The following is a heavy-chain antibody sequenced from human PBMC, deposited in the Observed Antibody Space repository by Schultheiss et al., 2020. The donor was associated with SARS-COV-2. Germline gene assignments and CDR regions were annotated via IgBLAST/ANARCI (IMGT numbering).Heavy chain of an antibody. Sequence: GGSLRLSCAASGFTVSSNYMSWVRQAPGKGLEWVSSISSSSSYIYYADSVKGRFTISRDNSKNTLYLQMNSLRAEDTAVYYCAREVRIVGATTSFDYWGQGTLVTVSS. CDR2: ISSSSSYI. CDR1: GFTVSSNY. CDR3: AREVRIVGATTSFDY. D-gene: IGHD1-26*01. J-gene: IGHJ4*02. V-gene: IGHV3-21*01.